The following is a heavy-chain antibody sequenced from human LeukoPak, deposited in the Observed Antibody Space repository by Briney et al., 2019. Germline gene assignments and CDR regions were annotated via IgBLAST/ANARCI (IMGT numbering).Heavy chain of an antibody. CDR1: GSSINFYS. V-gene: IGHV4-59*12. CDR3: ATTDKNRYYINV. Sequence: SETLSLTCTVSGSSINFYSWNWIRQSPEKGLEWIAYMYYSGTTNYNPSLENRAAISLDLSRHQFSLRLRSVTAADTAVYFCATTDKNRYYINVWGPGTTVIVSS. CDR2: MYYSGTT. J-gene: IGHJ6*01. D-gene: IGHD2-21*01.